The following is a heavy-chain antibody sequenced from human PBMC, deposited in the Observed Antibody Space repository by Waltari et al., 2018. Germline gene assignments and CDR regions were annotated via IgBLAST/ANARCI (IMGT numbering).Heavy chain of an antibody. Sequence: EVQLVESGGGLVQPGGSLRLSCAASGFTLRGTWFHWVCQVPGKGRVWLYRIRGDGSTINYADSVKGRFTIARDTAKNTLYLQMNSLRAEDTAVYYCARGADLRGQGILVTVSS. D-gene: IGHD3-3*01. CDR3: ARGADL. CDR1: GFTLRGTW. V-gene: IGHV3-74*01. J-gene: IGHJ4*02. CDR2: IRGDGSTI.